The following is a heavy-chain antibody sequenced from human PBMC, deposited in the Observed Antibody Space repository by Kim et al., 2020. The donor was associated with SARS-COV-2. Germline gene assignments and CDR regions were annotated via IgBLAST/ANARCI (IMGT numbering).Heavy chain of an antibody. V-gene: IGHV3-23*01. Sequence: YQADSVKGRLTISRENSKNRLYLQMNGLRAEDTAIYYCAKVYSGYSPIDYWGQGTLVTVSS. CDR3: AKVYSGYSPIDY. D-gene: IGHD5-12*01. J-gene: IGHJ4*02.